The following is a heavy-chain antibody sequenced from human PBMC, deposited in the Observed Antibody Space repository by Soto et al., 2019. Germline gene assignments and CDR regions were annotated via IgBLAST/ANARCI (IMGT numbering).Heavy chain of an antibody. CDR1: GDSVSSGSYC. D-gene: IGHD3-22*01. CDR2: VYYSGTT. J-gene: IGHJ4*02. V-gene: IGHV4-61*01. Sequence: QVQLQESGPGLVKPSETLSLTCTVSGDSVSSGSYCWSWIRQPPGKGLEYIGYVYYSGTTNYNPSHKSRVPLSVDTSKNQVLLKLNSVTAADTAVYYCGSTDSRGSWAAWYWGQGTLGTVSS. CDR3: GSTDSRGSWAAWY.